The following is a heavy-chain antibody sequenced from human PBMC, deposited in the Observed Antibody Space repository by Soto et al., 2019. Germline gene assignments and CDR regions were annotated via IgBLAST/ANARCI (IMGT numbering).Heavy chain of an antibody. CDR3: ARDLVGATNYFDY. CDR2: ISSSSSYI. D-gene: IGHD1-26*01. V-gene: IGHV3-21*01. CDR1: GFTFSSYS. J-gene: IGHJ4*02. Sequence: GGSLRLSCAASGFTFSSYSMNWVRQAPGKGLEWVSSISSSSSYIYYADSVKGRFTISRDNAKNSLYLQMNSLRAEDTAVYYCARDLVGATNYFDYWGQGTLVTVSS.